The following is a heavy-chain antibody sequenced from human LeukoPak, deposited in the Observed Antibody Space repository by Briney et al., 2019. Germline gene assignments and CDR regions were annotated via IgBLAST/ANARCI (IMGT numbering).Heavy chain of an antibody. D-gene: IGHD4-17*01. CDR2: IYHSGST. CDR1: GYSISSGYY. V-gene: IGHV4-38-2*01. Sequence: PSETLSLTCAVSGYSISSGYYWGWIRQPPGKGLEWIGSIYHSGSTYYNPSLKSRVTISVDTSKNQFSLKLSSVTAADTAVYYCARYLGYGDYNRFDPWGQGTLVTVSS. CDR3: ARYLGYGDYNRFDP. J-gene: IGHJ5*02.